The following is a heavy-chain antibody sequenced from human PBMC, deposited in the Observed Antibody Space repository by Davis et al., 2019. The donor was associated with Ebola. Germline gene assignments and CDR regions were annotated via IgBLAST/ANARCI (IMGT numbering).Heavy chain of an antibody. CDR2: INPSNGNT. CDR3: ARALAPPNWFDP. J-gene: IGHJ5*02. Sequence: ASVKVSCKASGYTFAIYYVHWVRQAPGQGLDWMGLINPSNGNTNYAQNFQGRVTVTRDTSTSTAYMELRSLRSDDTAVYYCARALAPPNWFDPWGQGTLVTVSS. V-gene: IGHV1-46*01. CDR1: GYTFAIYY.